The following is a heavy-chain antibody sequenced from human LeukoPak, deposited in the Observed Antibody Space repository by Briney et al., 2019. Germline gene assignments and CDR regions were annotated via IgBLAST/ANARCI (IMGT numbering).Heavy chain of an antibody. CDR3: VRDGDNLGRDFDY. CDR1: GFTFSNYW. Sequence: GGSLRLSCAASGFTFSNYWMYWVRQASGKGLVWVSQIISDGSRTYYADSVKGRFTISRDNTKNTLYLQMNSLRAEDTAVYYCVRDGDNLGRDFDYWGQGTLVTVSS. J-gene: IGHJ4*02. V-gene: IGHV3-74*01. CDR2: IISDGSRT. D-gene: IGHD4-17*01.